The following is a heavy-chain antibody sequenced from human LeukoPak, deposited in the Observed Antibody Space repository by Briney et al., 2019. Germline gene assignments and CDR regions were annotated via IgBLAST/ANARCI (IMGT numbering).Heavy chain of an antibody. CDR1: DGSINGYY. V-gene: IGHV4-59*01. J-gene: IGHJ6*02. Sequence: SETLSLTCTVSDGSINGYYWSWIRQPPGKGLDWIGYMYSGGTTNYSPSLKSRVTISEDMSKNQFSLKLTSVTAADTAVYYCARGPVVVAATPYYYYGMDVWGQGTTVTVSS. CDR3: ARGPVVVAATPYYYYGMDV. CDR2: MYSGGTT. D-gene: IGHD2-15*01.